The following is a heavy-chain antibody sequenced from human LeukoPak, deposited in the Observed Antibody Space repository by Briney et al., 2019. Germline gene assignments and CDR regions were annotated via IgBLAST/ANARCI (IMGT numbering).Heavy chain of an antibody. CDR3: ARDARNAIYYYGSGSDNWFDP. Sequence: SETLSLTCTVSGGSISSYYWSWIRQPPGKGLEWIGYIYYRGSTNYNPSLKSRVTISIDTSKNQFSLKLSSVAAADTAVYYCARDARNAIYYYGSGSDNWFDPWGQGTLVTVSS. CDR2: IYYRGST. CDR1: GGSISSYY. D-gene: IGHD3-10*01. J-gene: IGHJ5*02. V-gene: IGHV4-59*01.